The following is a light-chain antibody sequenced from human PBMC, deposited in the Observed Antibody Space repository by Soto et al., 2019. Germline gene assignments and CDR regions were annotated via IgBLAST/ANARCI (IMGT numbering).Light chain of an antibody. Sequence: EIVLTQSPGTLSLSPGERATLSCRASQTLSSSYIAWYQQKPGQAPRLLIYDTSSRATGLPDRYSGSGSGTDFTLTISRLEPEDFAVYFCQQYGTSPCTFGQGTRLEIK. J-gene: IGKJ1*01. CDR1: QTLSSSY. CDR3: QQYGTSPCT. V-gene: IGKV3-20*01. CDR2: DTS.